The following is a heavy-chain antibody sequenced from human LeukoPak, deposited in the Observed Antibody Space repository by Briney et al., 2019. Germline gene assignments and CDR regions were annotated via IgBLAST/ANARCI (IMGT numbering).Heavy chain of an antibody. CDR3: AKGRGYDILTGYDY. Sequence: PGGSLRLSCAASGLTFSSYAMSWVRQAPGKGLEWVSAISGSGGSTYYADSVKGRFTISRDNSKNTLYLQMNSLRAEDTAVYYCAKGRGYDILTGYDYWGQGTLVTVSS. J-gene: IGHJ4*02. CDR2: ISGSGGST. D-gene: IGHD3-9*01. V-gene: IGHV3-23*01. CDR1: GLTFSSYA.